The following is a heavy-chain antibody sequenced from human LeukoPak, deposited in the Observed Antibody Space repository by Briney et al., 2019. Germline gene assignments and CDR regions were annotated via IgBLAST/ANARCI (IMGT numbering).Heavy chain of an antibody. D-gene: IGHD2-2*01. J-gene: IGHJ6*04. Sequence: PGRSLRLSCAASGFTFSSYGMHWVRQAPGKGLEWVAVMWYDGSNKYYADSVKGRFTISRDNSKNTLYLQMNSLRAEDTAVYYCARETREDCSSTSCYRTDYYGMDVWGKGTTVTVSS. CDR1: GFTFSSYG. CDR2: MWYDGSNK. V-gene: IGHV3-33*08. CDR3: ARETREDCSSTSCYRTDYYGMDV.